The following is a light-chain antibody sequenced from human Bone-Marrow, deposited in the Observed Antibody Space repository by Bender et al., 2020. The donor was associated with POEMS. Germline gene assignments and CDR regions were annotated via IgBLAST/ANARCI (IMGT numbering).Light chain of an antibody. J-gene: IGLJ1*01. CDR3: ASFGGSNV. V-gene: IGLV2-8*01. Sequence: QSALTQPASVSGSLGQSITISCTGTSSDVGGNNHVSWYQQHPGKAPKLMIYEVSQRPSGVPDRFSGSKSGNTASLTVSGLQAEDEADYYCASFGGSNVFGTGTKVTVL. CDR1: SSDVGGNNH. CDR2: EVS.